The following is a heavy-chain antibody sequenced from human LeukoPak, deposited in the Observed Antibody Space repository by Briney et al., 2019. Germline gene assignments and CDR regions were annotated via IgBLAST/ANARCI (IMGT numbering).Heavy chain of an antibody. J-gene: IGHJ5*02. CDR2: INPNSGGT. D-gene: IGHD3-10*01. Sequence: ASVKVSCKASGYTITGYYMHWVRQAPGQGLEWMGWINPNSGGTNYAQKFQGRVTMTRDTSISTAYMELSRLRSDDTAVYYCAREDYYGSGSYHPWGQGTLVTVS. CDR1: GYTITGYY. V-gene: IGHV1-2*02. CDR3: AREDYYGSGSYHP.